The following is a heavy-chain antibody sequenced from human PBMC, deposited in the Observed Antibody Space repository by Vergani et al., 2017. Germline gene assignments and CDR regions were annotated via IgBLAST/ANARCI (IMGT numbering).Heavy chain of an antibody. J-gene: IGHJ4*02. CDR1: GFTFSSYA. CDR3: AKWGYDFWSGYYPFDY. Sequence: EVQLLESGGGLVQPGGSLRLSCAASGFTFSSYAMSWVRQAPGKGLEWVSAISGSGGSTYYADSVQGRFSLSRDNSKNTLYLQMNSLRDEDTAVYYCAKWGYDFWSGYYPFDYWGQGTLVTVSS. V-gene: IGHV3-23*01. CDR2: ISGSGGST. D-gene: IGHD3-3*01.